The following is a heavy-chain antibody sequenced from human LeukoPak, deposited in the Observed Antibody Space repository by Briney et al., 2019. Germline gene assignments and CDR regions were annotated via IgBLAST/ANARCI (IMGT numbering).Heavy chain of an antibody. CDR1: GFTFSSFA. CDR2: VSGSGGST. Sequence: GGSLRLSCSASGFTFSSFAMSWVRQAPGKGLEWVSGVSGSGGSTYYADSMKGRFTISRDNSKNTLYLQINSLRAEDTAVYYCAKDFSVGVTMIRGPFDPWGQGTLVTVSS. J-gene: IGHJ5*02. CDR3: AKDFSVGVTMIRGPFDP. D-gene: IGHD3-10*01. V-gene: IGHV3-23*01.